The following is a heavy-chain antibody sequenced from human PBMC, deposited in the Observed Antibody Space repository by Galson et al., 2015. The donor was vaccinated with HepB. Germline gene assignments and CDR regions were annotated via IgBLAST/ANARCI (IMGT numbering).Heavy chain of an antibody. CDR3: AREGTVFGVY. CDR1: GFTFSSYA. J-gene: IGHJ4*02. D-gene: IGHD3-16*01. V-gene: IGHV3-30-3*01. Sequence: SLRLSCAASGFTFSSYAMHWVRQAPGKGLEWVAVISYDGSNKYYADSVKGRFTISRDNSKNTLYLQMNSLRAEDTAVYYCAREGTVFGVYWGQGTLVTVSS. CDR2: ISYDGSNK.